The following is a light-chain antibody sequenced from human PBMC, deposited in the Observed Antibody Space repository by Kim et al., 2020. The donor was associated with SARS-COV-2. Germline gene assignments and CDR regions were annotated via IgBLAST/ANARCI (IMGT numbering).Light chain of an antibody. CDR1: SSDVGGYKY. CDR2: DVT. V-gene: IGLV2-14*03. Sequence: QSVLTQPASLSASPGQSITISCTGTSSDVGGYKYVSWYQQHPGKAPKLLIHDVTNRPSGVSYRFSASKSGNTASLTISGLQPEDEADYYCASYTRSSTWVFGGGTQLTV. J-gene: IGLJ3*02. CDR3: ASYTRSSTWV.